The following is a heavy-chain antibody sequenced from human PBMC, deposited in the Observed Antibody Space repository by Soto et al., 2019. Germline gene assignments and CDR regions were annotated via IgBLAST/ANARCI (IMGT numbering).Heavy chain of an antibody. CDR3: AREASGYDF. J-gene: IGHJ1*01. D-gene: IGHD5-12*01. CDR2: IIPVFGRP. V-gene: IGHV1-69*13. CDR1: GGTFSSFG. Sequence: SVKVSCKASGGTFSSFGISWVRQAPGQGLEWMGGIIPVFGRPNYAQRFRGRLTITADESTNTSCMELIDLTSEDTAVCYCAREASGYDFWGQGTQVTVSS.